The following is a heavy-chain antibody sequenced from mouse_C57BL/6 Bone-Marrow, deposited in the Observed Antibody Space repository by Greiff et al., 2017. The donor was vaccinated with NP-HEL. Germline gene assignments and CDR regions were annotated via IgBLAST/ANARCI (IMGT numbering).Heavy chain of an antibody. V-gene: IGHV5-9-1*02. D-gene: IGHD3-3*01. Sequence: EVMLVESGAGLVKPGGSLKLSCAASGFTFSSYAMSWVRQTPEKRLEWVAYISSGGDYIYYADTVKGRSTISRDNSRNTLYLQMSSLKSEDTAMYYCTRGEGRGVDYWGQGTTLTVSS. CDR2: ISSGGDYI. CDR1: GFTFSSYA. CDR3: TRGEGRGVDY. J-gene: IGHJ2*01.